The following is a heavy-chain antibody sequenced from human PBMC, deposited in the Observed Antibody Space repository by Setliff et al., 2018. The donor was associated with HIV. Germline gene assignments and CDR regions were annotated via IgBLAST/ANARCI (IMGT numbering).Heavy chain of an antibody. CDR3: ARVGVGYYTSASTHMDV. V-gene: IGHV1-3*01. J-gene: IGHJ6*02. Sequence: ASVKVSCKASGFTFTRYAIHWVRQAPGQRLEWMGWINAGNGNTKYPQKFQGRLSITRDTSANTAYMELSSLRSDDTAVYYCARVGVGYYTSASTHMDVWGQGTTVTVSS. CDR1: GFTFTRYA. D-gene: IGHD2-2*02. CDR2: INAGNGNT.